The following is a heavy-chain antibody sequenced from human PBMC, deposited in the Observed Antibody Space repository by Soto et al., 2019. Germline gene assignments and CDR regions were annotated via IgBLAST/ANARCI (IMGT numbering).Heavy chain of an antibody. Sequence: QAHLEQSGAEVKRPGASVKVSCKASGYTFSDFDINWLRQASGQGPEWMGWMNAKSGDTFFAQRFQGKFNVTWDTSLSTAYVEVGSLTSDDTAMYYCARGNPFNYAGFDVWGQGTTVAVSS. V-gene: IGHV1-8*01. D-gene: IGHD3-16*01. J-gene: IGHJ6*02. CDR3: ARGNPFNYAGFDV. CDR1: GYTFSDFD. CDR2: MNAKSGDT.